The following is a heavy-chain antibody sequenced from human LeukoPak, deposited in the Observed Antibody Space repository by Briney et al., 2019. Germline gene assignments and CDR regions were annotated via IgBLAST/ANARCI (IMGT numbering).Heavy chain of an antibody. V-gene: IGHV3-23*01. Sequence: PGGSLRLSCAASGFTVSSHYMNWVRQAPGKGLEWVSTFTGGDGSAYYADSVKGRFTISRDNSKNTLYLQMNSLRAEDTALYYCAKEGFDYWGQGTLVTVSS. CDR2: FTGGDGSA. J-gene: IGHJ4*02. CDR1: GFTVSSHY. CDR3: AKEGFDY.